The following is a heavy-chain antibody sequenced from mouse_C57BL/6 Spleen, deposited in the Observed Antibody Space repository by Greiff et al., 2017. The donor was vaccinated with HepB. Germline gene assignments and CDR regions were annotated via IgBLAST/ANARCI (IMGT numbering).Heavy chain of an antibody. J-gene: IGHJ4*01. CDR3: ARGGYYGRSYDYYAMDY. V-gene: IGHV1-82*01. CDR2: IYPGDGDT. CDR1: GYAFSSSW. Sequence: QVQLQQSGPELVKPGASVKISCKASGYAFSSSWMNWVKQRPGKGLEWIGRIYPGDGDTNYNGKFKGKATLTADKSSSTAYMQLSSLTSEDSAVYFCARGGYYGRSYDYYAMDYWGQGTSVTVSS. D-gene: IGHD1-1*01.